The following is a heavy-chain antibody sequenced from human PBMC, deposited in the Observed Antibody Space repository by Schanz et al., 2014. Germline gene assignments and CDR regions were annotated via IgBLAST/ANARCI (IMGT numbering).Heavy chain of an antibody. CDR2: IIPILGIA. CDR1: GGTFNSYT. V-gene: IGHV1-69*02. Sequence: QVQLVQSGAEVKKPGSSMKVSCKASGGTFNSYTINWVRQAPGQGLEWMGRIIPILGIANYAQKFQGRVTMTADTSTSTAYMDLSSLRPEDTAVYYCARSNYYDNSDYYNSFDYWGQGTLVTVSS. CDR3: ARSNYYDNSDYYNSFDY. D-gene: IGHD3-22*01. J-gene: IGHJ4*02.